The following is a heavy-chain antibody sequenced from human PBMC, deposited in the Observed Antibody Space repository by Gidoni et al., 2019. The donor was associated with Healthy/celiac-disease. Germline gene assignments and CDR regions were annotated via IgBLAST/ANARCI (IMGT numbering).Heavy chain of an antibody. V-gene: IGHV1-69*04. Sequence: QVQLVQSGAEVKKPGSSVKVSCKASGGTFSSYAISWVRQAPGQGLEWMGRIIPILVIANYAQQFQGRVTITADKSPSTAYMELSSLRSEDTAVYYCARGGGDYGTPDYWGQGTLVTVSS. CDR3: ARGGGDYGTPDY. CDR2: IIPILVIA. J-gene: IGHJ4*02. D-gene: IGHD4-17*01. CDR1: GGTFSSYA.